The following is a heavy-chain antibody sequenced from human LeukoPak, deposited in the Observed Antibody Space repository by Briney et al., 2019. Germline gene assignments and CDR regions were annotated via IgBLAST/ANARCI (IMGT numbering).Heavy chain of an antibody. CDR2: INWNGGST. Sequence: GGSLRLSCAASGFTFDDYGMSWVRQGPGKGLEWVSGINWNGGSTGYADSVKGRFTISRDNAKSSLYLQMNSLRVEDTAVYYCARVLVAIGGDFDFWGQGTLVTVSS. V-gene: IGHV3-20*04. D-gene: IGHD3-16*01. J-gene: IGHJ4*02. CDR3: ARVLVAIGGDFDF. CDR1: GFTFDDYG.